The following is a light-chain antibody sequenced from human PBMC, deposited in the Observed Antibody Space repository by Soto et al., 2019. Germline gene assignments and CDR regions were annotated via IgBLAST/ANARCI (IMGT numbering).Light chain of an antibody. CDR1: QTFRNTY. Sequence: IVLTQSPGTLSSSPGERATLSCRASQTFRNTYLAWYQQKPGQAPRLLIYGVSIRATGLSDSFSGSGSGTDFTLTINRLEPEDFAVYYCQQYESSPFTFSQGTKLEIK. CDR3: QQYESSPFT. V-gene: IGKV3-20*01. J-gene: IGKJ2*01. CDR2: GVS.